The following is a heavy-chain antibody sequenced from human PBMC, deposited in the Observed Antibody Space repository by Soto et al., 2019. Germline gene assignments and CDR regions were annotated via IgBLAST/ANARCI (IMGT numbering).Heavy chain of an antibody. CDR2: IIPFSKAT. J-gene: IGHJ6*02. CDR3: ARDVPLNYYDGTFSYYAMDV. V-gene: IGHV1-69*13. D-gene: IGHD3-16*01. CDR1: GGTFSSHA. Sequence: ASVKVSCKASGGTFSSHAISWARQAPGQGLEWMGGIIPFSKATNYAQKFQGRVTITAGDSTSTAYMDLYSLRSEDTAVYYCARDVPLNYYDGTFSYYAMDVWGQGTTVTVSS.